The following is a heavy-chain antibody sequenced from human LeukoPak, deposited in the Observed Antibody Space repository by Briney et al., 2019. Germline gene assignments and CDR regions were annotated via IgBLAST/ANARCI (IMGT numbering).Heavy chain of an antibody. CDR3: ARADHGSGSYSTFDY. Sequence: SETLSLTCSVSGGSNSNYYGSGIRQPAGKGLEWIGRIYTSGSTNYNPSLKSRVTMSVDTSKNQFSLKLSSVTAADTAVYYCARADHGSGSYSTFDYWGQGTLVTVSS. CDR1: GGSNSNYY. V-gene: IGHV4-4*07. CDR2: IYTSGST. J-gene: IGHJ4*02. D-gene: IGHD3-10*01.